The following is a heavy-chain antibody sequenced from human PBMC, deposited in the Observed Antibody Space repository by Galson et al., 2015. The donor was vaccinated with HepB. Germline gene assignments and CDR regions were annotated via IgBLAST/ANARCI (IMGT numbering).Heavy chain of an antibody. Sequence: SLRLSCAASGFTFSSYSMNWVRQAPGKGLEWVSSISSSSYIYYADSVKGRFTISRDNAKNSLYLQMNSLRAEDTAVYYCARGGIVVVTEFDYWGQGTLVTVSS. V-gene: IGHV3-21*01. J-gene: IGHJ4*02. CDR1: GFTFSSYS. CDR3: ARGGIVVVTEFDY. D-gene: IGHD3-22*01. CDR2: ISSSSYI.